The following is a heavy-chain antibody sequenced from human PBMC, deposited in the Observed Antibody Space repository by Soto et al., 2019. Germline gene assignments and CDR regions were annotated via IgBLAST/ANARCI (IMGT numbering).Heavy chain of an antibody. CDR1: GFTFSSYS. CDR3: ARDLPNTPGEYL. D-gene: IGHD3-16*01. Sequence: GGSLRLSCAASGFTFSSYSMNWVRQAPGKGLEWVSSISSSSTYIYYADSVKGRFTISRDNSKNSLYLQMNSLRAEDTAVYYCARDLPNTPGEYLWGQGTLVTVSS. V-gene: IGHV3-21*01. CDR2: ISSSSTYI. J-gene: IGHJ5*02.